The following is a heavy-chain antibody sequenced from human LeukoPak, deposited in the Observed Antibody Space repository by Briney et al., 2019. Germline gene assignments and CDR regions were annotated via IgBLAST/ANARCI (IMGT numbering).Heavy chain of an antibody. D-gene: IGHD5-12*01. CDR1: GCTFISYW. CDR2: IKQDGSEK. J-gene: IGHJ5*02. Sequence: GGSLRLSCAASGCTFISYWMSWVRQAPGKGLEWVANIKQDGSEKYYVDSVKGRFTISRDNAKNSLYLQMNSLRAEDTAVYYCARESDIVARNWFDPWGQGTLVTVSS. V-gene: IGHV3-7*01. CDR3: ARESDIVARNWFDP.